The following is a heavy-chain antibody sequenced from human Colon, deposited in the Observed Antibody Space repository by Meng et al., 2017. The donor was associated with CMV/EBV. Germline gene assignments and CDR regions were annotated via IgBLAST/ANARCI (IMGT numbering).Heavy chain of an antibody. V-gene: IGHV3-21*01. CDR2: ISSSTSDI. CDR1: GFRFSSYA. D-gene: IGHD2-2*01. Sequence: GESLKISCAASGFRFSSYAMHWVRQAPGKGLEWVSSISSSTSDIYYAESVKGRFTISRDNVKNSLYLQMNSLTAEDTATYYCAREICSGTFCYFYFGMDVWGQGTTVTVSS. CDR3: AREICSGTFCYFYFGMDV. J-gene: IGHJ6*02.